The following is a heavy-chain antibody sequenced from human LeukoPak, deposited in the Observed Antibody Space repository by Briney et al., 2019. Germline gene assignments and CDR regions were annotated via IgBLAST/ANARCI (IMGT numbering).Heavy chain of an antibody. D-gene: IGHD4-17*01. Sequence: PGGSLRLSCAASGFTFSSYWMHWVRQAPGKGLVWVSRINRDGSSTSYADSVKGRFTISRDNTKNTLYPQMNSLRAEDTAVYYCARDPKDGDYTDCWGQGTLVTVSS. CDR3: ARDPKDGDYTDC. V-gene: IGHV3-74*01. CDR2: INRDGSST. CDR1: GFTFSSYW. J-gene: IGHJ4*02.